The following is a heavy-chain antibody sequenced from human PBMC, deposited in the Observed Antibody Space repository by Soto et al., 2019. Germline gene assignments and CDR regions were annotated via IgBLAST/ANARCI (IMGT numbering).Heavy chain of an antibody. CDR1: GFTFSSYA. CDR3: AKPSRYYGSGSYLWGFDY. V-gene: IGHV3-23*01. CDR2: ISGSGGST. D-gene: IGHD3-10*01. J-gene: IGHJ4*02. Sequence: EVQLLESGGGLVQPGGSLRLSCAASGFTFSSYAMSWVHQAPGKGLEWVSAISGSGGSTYYADSVKGRFTISRDNSKNTLYLQMNSLRAEDTAVYYCAKPSRYYGSGSYLWGFDYWGQGTLVTVSS.